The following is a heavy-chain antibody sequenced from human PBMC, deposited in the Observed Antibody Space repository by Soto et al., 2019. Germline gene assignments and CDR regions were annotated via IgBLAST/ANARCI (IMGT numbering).Heavy chain of an antibody. J-gene: IGHJ4*02. Sequence: GGSLRLSCAASGFTFSSHAMSWVRQAPGKGLEWVSSIGDSVNNTFYADSVKGRFTISRDNSENTLYLQMNNLRAEDTAIYYCTKVVPYTNGYSEYWGQGTLVTVSS. CDR3: TKVVPYTNGYSEY. CDR1: GFTFSSHA. V-gene: IGHV3-23*01. D-gene: IGHD5-18*01. CDR2: IGDSVNNT.